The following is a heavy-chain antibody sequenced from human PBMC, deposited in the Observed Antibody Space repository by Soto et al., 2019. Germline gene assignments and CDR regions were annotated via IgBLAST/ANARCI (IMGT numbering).Heavy chain of an antibody. CDR3: ARTILHLHYLDS. Sequence: SGPTLVNPTQTLTLTCTFSGFSLSTSGMRVSWILQPPGQALQWLARIDWDDDKFYSTSLKTRLTISKDTSKNQVVLTMTNMDPVDTATYYCARTILHLHYLDSWGQGTLVTVSS. CDR2: IDWDDDK. V-gene: IGHV2-70*04. CDR1: GFSLSTSGMR. J-gene: IGHJ4*02. D-gene: IGHD2-21*02.